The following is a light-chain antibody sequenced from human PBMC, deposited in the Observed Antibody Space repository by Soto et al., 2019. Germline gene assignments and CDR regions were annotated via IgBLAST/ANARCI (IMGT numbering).Light chain of an antibody. CDR3: QQYDNSPLT. V-gene: IGKV3-20*01. CDR2: GAS. Sequence: DIVLTQSPGTLSLSPGERAALSCRASQSVSSSYLAWYQQKPGQAPRLLIYGASNRATGIADRFSGSGSGTDFTLTISRLEHEDFAVYYCQQYDNSPLTFGGGPKVDIK. CDR1: QSVSSSY. J-gene: IGKJ4*01.